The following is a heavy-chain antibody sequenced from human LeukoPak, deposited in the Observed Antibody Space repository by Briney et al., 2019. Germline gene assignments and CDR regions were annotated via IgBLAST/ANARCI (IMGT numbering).Heavy chain of an antibody. D-gene: IGHD3-10*01. CDR2: IKQDGSEK. CDR3: ARRGVLWFGELFYYGMDV. CDR1: GFTFSSYS. J-gene: IGHJ6*02. Sequence: GGSLRLSCAASGFTFSSYSMNWVRQAPGKGLEWVANIKQDGSEKYYVDSVKGRFTISRDNAKNSLYLQMNSLRAEDTAVYYCARRGVLWFGELFYYGMDVWGQGTTVTVSS. V-gene: IGHV3-7*03.